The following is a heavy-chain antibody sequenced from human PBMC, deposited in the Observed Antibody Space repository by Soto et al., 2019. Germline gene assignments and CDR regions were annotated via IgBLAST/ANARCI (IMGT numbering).Heavy chain of an antibody. CDR1: GYTFTSYD. J-gene: IGHJ6*03. CDR2: MNPNSGNT. V-gene: IGHV1-8*01. Sequence: GASVKVSCKASGYTFTSYDINWVRQATGQGLEWMGWMNPNSGNTGYAQKFQGRVTMTRNTSISTAYMELSSLGSEDTAVYYCARGRGDGLVVPAAKGFDYYYYMDVWGKGTTVTVSS. D-gene: IGHD2-2*01. CDR3: ARGRGDGLVVPAAKGFDYYYYMDV.